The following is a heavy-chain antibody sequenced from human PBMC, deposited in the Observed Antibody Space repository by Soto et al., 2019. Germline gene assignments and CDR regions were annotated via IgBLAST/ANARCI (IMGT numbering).Heavy chain of an antibody. CDR3: TTDTRWAVAGSPTQDY. CDR1: RITFSNAW. CDR2: IKTKAEGGTT. D-gene: IGHD6-19*01. V-gene: IGHV3-15*07. Sequence: EVQLVESGGGLVKPGGSLRLPCAASRITFSNAWMNWVRQAPGRGLEWVGRIKTKAEGGTTDFTAPVKGRFTISRDDSTNMLYLQMNSLRTEDTAFYFCTTDTRWAVAGSPTQDYWGQGTLVTVSS. J-gene: IGHJ4*02.